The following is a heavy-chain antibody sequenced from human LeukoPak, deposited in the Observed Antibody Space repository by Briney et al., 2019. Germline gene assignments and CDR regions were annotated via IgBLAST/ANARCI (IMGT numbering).Heavy chain of an antibody. CDR2: ISWDGGST. V-gene: IGHV3-43D*04. D-gene: IGHD6-13*01. CDR3: AKDRVAAAVDYYYYYGMDV. CDR1: GFTFDDYA. J-gene: IGHJ6*04. Sequence: GGSLRLSCAASGFTFDDYAMHWVRQAPGKGLEWVSLISWDGGSTYYADSVKGRFTISRDDSKNSLYLQMNNLRAEDTALYYCAKDRVAAAVDYYYYYGMDVWGKGTTVTVSS.